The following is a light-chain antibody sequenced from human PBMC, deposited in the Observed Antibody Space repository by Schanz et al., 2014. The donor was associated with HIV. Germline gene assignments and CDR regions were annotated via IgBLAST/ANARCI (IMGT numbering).Light chain of an antibody. CDR2: DVH. J-gene: IGLJ3*02. Sequence: QSVLTQPASVSGSPGQSITISCTGPSFAIGGPNFVSWYQQHPGRAPKLLLYDVHNRPSGVSNRFSGATSGNTASLTISGLQAEDEAEYYCSSYTRSTSLGVFGGGTKLTVL. V-gene: IGLV2-14*03. CDR3: SSYTRSTSLGV. CDR1: SFAIGGPNF.